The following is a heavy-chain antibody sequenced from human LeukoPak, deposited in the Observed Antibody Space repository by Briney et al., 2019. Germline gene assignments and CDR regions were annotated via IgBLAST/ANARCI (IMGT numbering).Heavy chain of an antibody. D-gene: IGHD2-8*01. V-gene: IGHV4-59*01. CDR3: AGGGYCSTDNCFAPLFDW. J-gene: IGHJ4*02. CDR1: GGSISSYY. CDR2: VYDIETT. Sequence: SETLSLTCTVSGGSISSYYWSWVRQPPGKGLEWIGYVYDIETTNYNPSLKSRVAMSLHTSRKQFSLRLRSVTAADTALYFCAGGGYCSTDNCFAPLFDWWGQGALVTVSS.